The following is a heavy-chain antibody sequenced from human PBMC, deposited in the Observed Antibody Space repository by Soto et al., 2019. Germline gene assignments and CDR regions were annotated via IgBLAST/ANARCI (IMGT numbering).Heavy chain of an antibody. Sequence: SETLSLTCSVSGGTLNSGGYFWSWLRQPPGKGLEWIGSIFYTGSTYYSPSLKSRASRSMATSKTLFSLRLRSLTASDTAVDSCVKVRGTMYRHCYFDYWGQGTRVTVSS. CDR3: VKVRGTMYRHCYFDY. CDR2: IFYTGST. CDR1: GGTLNSGGYF. V-gene: IGHV4-30-4*01. D-gene: IGHD3-3*01. J-gene: IGHJ4*03.